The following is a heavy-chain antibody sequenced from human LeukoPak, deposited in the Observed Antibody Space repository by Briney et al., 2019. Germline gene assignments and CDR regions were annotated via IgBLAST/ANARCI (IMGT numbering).Heavy chain of an antibody. V-gene: IGHV3-23*01. CDR1: GFTFSNTA. J-gene: IGHJ4*02. CDR2: ISGSGLNA. CDR3: VKRTMAGVLERRTYYFDY. Sequence: GGSLRLSCAASGFTFSNTAMSWVRQAPGRGLEWLSIISGSGLNAYYADSVKGRFTISRDNSKSTLFLQMNSLRAEDTALYYCVKRTMAGVLERRTYYFDYWGQGSLVTVSP. D-gene: IGHD2-2*01.